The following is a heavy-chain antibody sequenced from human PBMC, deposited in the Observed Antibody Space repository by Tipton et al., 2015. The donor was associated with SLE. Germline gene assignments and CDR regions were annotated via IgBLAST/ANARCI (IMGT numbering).Heavy chain of an antibody. V-gene: IGHV4-31*03. CDR2: IYYTMSA. Sequence: LRLSCTVSGGSISSADYYWSWIRQHPGKGLEWIGYIYYTMSAYYNPSLKSRVIISLDTSKNHFSLKLSSVTAADTAVYYCARGGILTGYYPWFDPWGQGTLVTVSS. CDR3: ARGGILTGYYPWFDP. D-gene: IGHD3-9*01. J-gene: IGHJ5*02. CDR1: GGSISSADYY.